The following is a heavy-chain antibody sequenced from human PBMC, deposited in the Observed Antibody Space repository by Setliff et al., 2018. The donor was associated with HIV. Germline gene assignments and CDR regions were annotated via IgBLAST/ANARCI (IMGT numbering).Heavy chain of an antibody. CDR1: GGTFSSYA. V-gene: IGHV1-69*13. CDR2: IIPIFGTA. J-gene: IGHJ4*02. D-gene: IGHD3-10*01. Sequence: GASVQVSCKASGGTFSSYAISWVRQAPGQGLEWMGGIIPIFGTANYAQKFQGRVTITADESTSTAYMELSSLRSEDTAVYYCASGSIDKREYYFDYWGQGTLVTVSS. CDR3: ASGSIDKREYYFDY.